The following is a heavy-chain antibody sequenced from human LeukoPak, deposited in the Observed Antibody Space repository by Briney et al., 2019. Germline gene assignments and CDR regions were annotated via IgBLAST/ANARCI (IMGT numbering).Heavy chain of an antibody. Sequence: SETLSLTCAVYGGSFSGYYWSWIRQPPGKGLEWIGEINHSGSTNYNPSLKSRVTISVDTSKNQFSLKLSSVTAADTAVYYCARAWGVPRATNYYYYYGMDVWGQGTTVTVSS. J-gene: IGHJ6*02. CDR2: INHSGST. V-gene: IGHV4-34*01. CDR1: GGSFSGYY. CDR3: ARAWGVPRATNYYYYYGMDV. D-gene: IGHD3-10*01.